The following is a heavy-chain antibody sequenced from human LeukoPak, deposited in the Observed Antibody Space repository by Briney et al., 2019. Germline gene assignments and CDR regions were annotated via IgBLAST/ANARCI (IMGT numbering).Heavy chain of an antibody. V-gene: IGHV1-69*05. CDR2: IIPIFGTA. CDR3: ARVNTIFGVPNNWFDP. J-gene: IGHJ5*02. Sequence: SVKVSCKASGGTFSSYAISWVRQAPGQGLEWMGGIIPIFGTANYAQKFQGRVTITTDESTSTAYMELSSLRSEDTAVYYCARVNTIFGVPNNWFDPWGQGTLVTVSS. CDR1: GGTFSSYA. D-gene: IGHD3-3*01.